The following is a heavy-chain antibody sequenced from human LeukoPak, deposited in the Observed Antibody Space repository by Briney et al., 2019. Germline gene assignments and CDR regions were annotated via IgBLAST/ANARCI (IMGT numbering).Heavy chain of an antibody. CDR3: ARDLASITMIVVVTYLDY. CDR1: GYTFTGYY. Sequence: ASVKVSCKASGYTFTGYYMHWVRQAPGQGLEWMGWINPNSGGTNYAQKFQGRVTMTRDTSISTAYMERSRLRSDDKAVYYCARDLASITMIVVVTYLDYWGQGTLVTVSS. V-gene: IGHV1-2*02. CDR2: INPNSGGT. J-gene: IGHJ4*02. D-gene: IGHD3-22*01.